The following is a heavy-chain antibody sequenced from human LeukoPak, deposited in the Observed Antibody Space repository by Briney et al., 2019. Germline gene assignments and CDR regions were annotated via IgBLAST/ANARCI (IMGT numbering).Heavy chain of an antibody. Sequence: PGGSLRLSCAASGFTFTSSGMHWVRQAPGRGLEWVAVIEYDGSQKYYADSVKGRFTISRDNSKNPLYLQMNSLRAEDTAVYYCAKDPQDSSGFPDYWGQGTLVTVSS. CDR1: GFTFTSSG. J-gene: IGHJ4*02. V-gene: IGHV3-30*18. CDR2: IEYDGSQK. D-gene: IGHD3-22*01. CDR3: AKDPQDSSGFPDY.